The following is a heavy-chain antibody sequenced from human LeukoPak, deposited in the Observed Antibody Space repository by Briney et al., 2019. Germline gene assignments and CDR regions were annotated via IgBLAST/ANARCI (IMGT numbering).Heavy chain of an antibody. CDR2: ISNSGSTI. CDR3: AKGKGSEAAHFDY. CDR1: KFIFSDYY. V-gene: IGHV3-11*01. D-gene: IGHD2-15*01. Sequence: GGSLRLPCAASKFIFSDYYMSWVRQAPGKGLEWISYISNSGSTIYYADSVKGRFTISRDNSKNTLYLQMNSLRAEDTAVYYCAKGKGSEAAHFDYWGQGTLVTVSS. J-gene: IGHJ4*02.